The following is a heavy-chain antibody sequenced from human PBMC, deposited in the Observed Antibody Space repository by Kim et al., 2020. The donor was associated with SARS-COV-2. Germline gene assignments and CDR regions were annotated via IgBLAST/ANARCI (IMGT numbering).Heavy chain of an antibody. CDR3: ARSLDYSYYMDV. CDR1: GGSISRYY. V-gene: IGHV4-59*01. CDR2: IYNSGST. Sequence: SETLSLTCTVSGGSISRYYWSWIRQPPGKGLEWIGYIYNSGSTNYNPSLKSRVTISLDTSKNHFSLKLTSGTAADTAVYFCARSLDYSYYMDVWGKGTTVIVSS. J-gene: IGHJ6*03.